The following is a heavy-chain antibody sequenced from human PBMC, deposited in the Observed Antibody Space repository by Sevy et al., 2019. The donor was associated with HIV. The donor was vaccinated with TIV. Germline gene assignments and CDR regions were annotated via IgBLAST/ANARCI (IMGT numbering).Heavy chain of an antibody. CDR3: AKVDVVVPVADYGMDV. V-gene: IGHV3-23*01. CDR1: RFTFSNYA. Sequence: GGSLRLSCAASRFTFSNYAMSWVRQAPGKGLEWVSSISRSGGSTYYANSVKGRFTISRDNSNNTLYLQMNRLRANDTAVYYCAKVDVVVPVADYGMDVWGQGTTVTVSS. CDR2: ISRSGGST. D-gene: IGHD2-2*01. J-gene: IGHJ6*02.